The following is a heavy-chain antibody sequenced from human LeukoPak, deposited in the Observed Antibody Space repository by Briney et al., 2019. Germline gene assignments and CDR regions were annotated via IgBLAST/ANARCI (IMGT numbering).Heavy chain of an antibody. V-gene: IGHV4-59*01. CDR3: ARSITSSWYGDFQH. J-gene: IGHJ1*01. Sequence: SETLSLTCTVSGGSMSGYFWSRIRQPPGKGLEWIGYTYYSGSTNYNPSLKSRVTISVDTSKNQFSLKLSSVTAADTAVYYCARSITSSWYGDFQHWGQGTLVTVSS. D-gene: IGHD6-13*01. CDR1: GGSMSGYF. CDR2: TYYSGST.